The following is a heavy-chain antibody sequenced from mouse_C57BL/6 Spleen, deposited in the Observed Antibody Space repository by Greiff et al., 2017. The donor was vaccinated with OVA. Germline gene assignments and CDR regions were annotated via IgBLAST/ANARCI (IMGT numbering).Heavy chain of an antibody. CDR1: GYTFTSYW. CDR2: IDPSDSYT. Sequence: VQLQQPGAELVKPGASVKLSCKASGYTFTSYWMQWVKQRPGQGLEWIGEIDPSDSYTNYNQKFKGKATLTVDTSSSTAYMQLSSLTAEDSAVYYCAPYYGSSYDWYFDVWGTGTTVTVSS. D-gene: IGHD1-1*01. CDR3: APYYGSSYDWYFDV. J-gene: IGHJ1*03. V-gene: IGHV1-50*01.